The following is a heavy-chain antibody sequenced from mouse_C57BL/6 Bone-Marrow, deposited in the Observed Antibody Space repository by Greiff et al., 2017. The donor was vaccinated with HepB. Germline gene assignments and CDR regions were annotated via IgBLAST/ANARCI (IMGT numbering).Heavy chain of an antibody. CDR1: GYTFTSYG. Sequence: LVESGAELARPGASVKLSCKASGYTFTSYGISWVKQRTGQGLEWIGEIYPRSGNTYYNEKFKGKATLTADKSSSTAYMELRSLTSEDSAVYFCARWRYPAWFAYWGQGTLVTVSA. V-gene: IGHV1-81*01. CDR2: IYPRSGNT. J-gene: IGHJ3*01. D-gene: IGHD1-1*01. CDR3: ARWRYPAWFAY.